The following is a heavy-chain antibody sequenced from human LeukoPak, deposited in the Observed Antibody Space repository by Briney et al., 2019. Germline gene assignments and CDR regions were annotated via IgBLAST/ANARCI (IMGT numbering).Heavy chain of an antibody. J-gene: IGHJ4*02. V-gene: IGHV1-69*06. Sequence: VASVKVSCKASGGTFSNYAISWVRQAPGQGLEWMGGIIPIFGTANYAQKFRGRVTITADKSTRTAYMELSSLRSEDTAVYYCARDRGSGLDYWGQGTLVTVSS. D-gene: IGHD3-10*01. CDR3: ARDRGSGLDY. CDR1: GGTFSNYA. CDR2: IIPIFGTA.